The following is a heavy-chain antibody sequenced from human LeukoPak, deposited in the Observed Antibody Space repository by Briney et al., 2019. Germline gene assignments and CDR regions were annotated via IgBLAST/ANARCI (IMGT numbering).Heavy chain of an antibody. J-gene: IGHJ3*02. Sequence: PSQTLSLTCTVSGYSISSGDYYWSWIRQPAGKGLEWIGLISSSGSTNYNPSLKSRVTISVDTSKNQFSLKLSSVTAADTAVYFCARGPYSYDSSGAFDIWGQGTMVTVSS. D-gene: IGHD3-22*01. CDR2: ISSSGST. CDR3: ARGPYSYDSSGAFDI. CDR1: GYSISSGDYY. V-gene: IGHV4-61*02.